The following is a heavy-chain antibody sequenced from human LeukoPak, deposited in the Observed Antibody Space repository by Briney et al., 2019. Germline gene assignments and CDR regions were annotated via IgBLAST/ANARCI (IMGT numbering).Heavy chain of an antibody. Sequence: PSQTQSLTCTVSGGSISSGGYYWSWIRQHPGKGLEWIGYIYYSGSTYYNPSLKSRVTISVDTSKNQFSLKLSSVTAADTAVYYCARGTVTTLIDYWGQGTLVTVSS. CDR3: ARGTVTTLIDY. J-gene: IGHJ4*02. V-gene: IGHV4-31*03. CDR2: IYYSGST. CDR1: GGSISSGGYY. D-gene: IGHD4-17*01.